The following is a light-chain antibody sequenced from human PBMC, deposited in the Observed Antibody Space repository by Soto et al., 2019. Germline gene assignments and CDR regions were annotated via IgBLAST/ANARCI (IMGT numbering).Light chain of an antibody. CDR2: RAS. J-gene: IGKJ1*01. V-gene: IGKV3-20*01. CDR1: QSVSSSY. Sequence: EIVLISAPGTPLISPGEKATLSCRASQSVSSSYLAWYQQKPGQAPRLLIYRASSRATGIPDRFSGSGSGTDFTLTISRLEPEDFAVYYCQQYGSYWTFGQGTKVDIK. CDR3: QQYGSYWT.